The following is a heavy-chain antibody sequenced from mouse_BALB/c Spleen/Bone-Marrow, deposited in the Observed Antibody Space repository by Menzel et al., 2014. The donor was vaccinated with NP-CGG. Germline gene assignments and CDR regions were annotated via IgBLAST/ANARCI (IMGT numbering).Heavy chain of an antibody. D-gene: IGHD2-1*01. CDR1: GYTFTTYW. CDR3: AREGIYYGNTWFAY. V-gene: IGHV1-7*01. CDR2: INPSTGYT. J-gene: IGHJ3*01. Sequence: VQVVESGAELAKPGAPVKMSCKTSGYTFTTYWIHWVKQRPGQGLEWIGYINPSTGYTEYNQKFKDKATLTADKSSSTAYMQLSSLTSEEFAVYYCAREGIYYGNTWFAYWGQGTLVTVSA.